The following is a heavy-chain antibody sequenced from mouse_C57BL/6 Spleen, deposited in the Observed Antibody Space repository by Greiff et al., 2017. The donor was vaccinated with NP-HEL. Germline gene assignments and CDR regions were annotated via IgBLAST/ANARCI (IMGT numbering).Heavy chain of an antibody. CDR3: ARDLNYYGSSYAMDY. V-gene: IGHV1-64*01. CDR1: GYTFTSYW. D-gene: IGHD1-1*01. Sequence: QVQLQQPGAELVKPGASVKLSCKASGYTFTSYWMHWVKQRPGQGLEWIGMIHPNSGSTNYNEKFKSKATLTVDKSSSTAYMQLSSLTSEDSAVYYCARDLNYYGSSYAMDYWGQGTSVTVSS. J-gene: IGHJ4*01. CDR2: IHPNSGST.